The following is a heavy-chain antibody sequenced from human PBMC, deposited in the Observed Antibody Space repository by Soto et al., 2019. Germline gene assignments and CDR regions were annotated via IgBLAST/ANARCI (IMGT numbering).Heavy chain of an antibody. CDR2: ISYDGSNK. CDR3: AKDSSGYHFDY. D-gene: IGHD3-22*01. V-gene: IGHV3-30*18. CDR1: GFTFSSYS. J-gene: IGHJ4*02. Sequence: GGSLRLSCAASGFTFSSYSMHWVRQAPGKGLEWVAVISYDGSNKYYADSVKGRFTISRDNFKNTLYLQMNSLRAEDTAVYYCAKDSSGYHFDYWGQGTLVTVSS.